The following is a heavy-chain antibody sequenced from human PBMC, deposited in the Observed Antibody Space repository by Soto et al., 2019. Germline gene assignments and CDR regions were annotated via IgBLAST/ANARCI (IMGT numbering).Heavy chain of an antibody. V-gene: IGHV3-66*01. Sequence: EVQLVESGGDLVQPGGSLRLSCAASGFTVSTSYMTWVRQAPGKGLECVSVIYSGGNTYHEDSVKGRFTISRDNSKNTLYLQMNSLRPEDTAVYYCARVMAAVGIFIDNWGQGTLVTVSS. CDR3: ARVMAAVGIFIDN. J-gene: IGHJ4*02. D-gene: IGHD6-19*01. CDR1: GFTVSTSY. CDR2: IYSGGNT.